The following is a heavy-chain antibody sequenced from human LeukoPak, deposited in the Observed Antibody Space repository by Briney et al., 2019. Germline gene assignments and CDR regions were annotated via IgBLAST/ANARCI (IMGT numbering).Heavy chain of an antibody. Sequence: GGSLRLSCAASGFTFSSYWMHWVRQAPGKGLVWVSRINSDGSSTSYADSVKGRFTIPRDNAKHTLYLQMNSLRAEDTAVYYCARGDLAAAGTGFDYWGQGTLVTVSS. J-gene: IGHJ4*02. CDR2: INSDGSST. CDR3: ARGDLAAAGTGFDY. V-gene: IGHV3-74*01. CDR1: GFTFSSYW. D-gene: IGHD6-13*01.